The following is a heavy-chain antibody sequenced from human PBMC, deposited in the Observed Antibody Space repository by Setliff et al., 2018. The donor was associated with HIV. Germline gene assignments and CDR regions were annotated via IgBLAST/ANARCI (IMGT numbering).Heavy chain of an antibody. D-gene: IGHD4-4*01. Sequence: GASVKVSCKASGYTFTSFYLHWVRQAPGQGLEWMAIINPSGGSTSYAQKFQGRVTMTSDTSTSTVYMELSNLRSEDTAVYYCARALYTNLAHFDYLGQGTLVTVSS. V-gene: IGHV1-46*01. CDR3: ARALYTNLAHFDY. J-gene: IGHJ4*02. CDR2: INPSGGST. CDR1: GYTFTSFY.